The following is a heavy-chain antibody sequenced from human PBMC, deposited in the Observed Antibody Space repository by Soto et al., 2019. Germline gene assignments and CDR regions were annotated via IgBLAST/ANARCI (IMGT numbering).Heavy chain of an antibody. CDR1: GGTFSSYA. V-gene: IGHV1-69*01. CDR3: AGDGVAYGGGDCYRWGWFDP. Sequence: QVQLVQSGAEVKKPGSSVKVSCKASGGTFSSYAISWVRQAPGQGLEWMGGIIPIFGTANYAQKFQGRVTITADESTSTAYMELSSLRSEDTAVYYCAGDGVAYGGGDCYRWGWFDPWGQGTLVTVSS. CDR2: IIPIFGTA. D-gene: IGHD2-21*02. J-gene: IGHJ5*02.